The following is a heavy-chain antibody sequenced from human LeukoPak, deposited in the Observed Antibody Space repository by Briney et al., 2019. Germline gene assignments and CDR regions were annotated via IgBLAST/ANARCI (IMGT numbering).Heavy chain of an antibody. V-gene: IGHV4-59*01. CDR2: IYYSGST. Sequence: SETLSLTCTVSGGSISRNYWSWIRQPPGKGLEWIGYIYYSGSTNYNPSLKSRVTISVDTSKNQFSLKLSSVTAADTAVYYCAREAMYYYDGSGYDEILRYFDYWGQGTLVTVSS. CDR1: GGSISRNY. CDR3: AREAMYYYDGSGYDEILRYFDY. J-gene: IGHJ4*02. D-gene: IGHD3-22*01.